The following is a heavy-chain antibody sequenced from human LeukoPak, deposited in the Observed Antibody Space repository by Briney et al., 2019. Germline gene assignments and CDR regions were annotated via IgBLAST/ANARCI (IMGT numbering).Heavy chain of an antibody. Sequence: SETLSLTCTVSGGSISSHYWSWIRQPPGKGLEWIGYIYYSGSTNYNPSLKSRVTISVDTSKNQFSLKLSSVTAADTAVYYCARSRPPDYWGQGILVTVSS. D-gene: IGHD6-6*01. CDR3: ARSRPPDY. J-gene: IGHJ4*02. CDR1: GGSISSHY. V-gene: IGHV4-59*11. CDR2: IYYSGST.